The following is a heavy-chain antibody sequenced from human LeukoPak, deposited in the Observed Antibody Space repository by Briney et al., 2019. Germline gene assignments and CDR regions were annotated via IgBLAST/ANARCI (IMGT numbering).Heavy chain of an antibody. CDR2: IYYIGST. D-gene: IGHD6-13*01. V-gene: IGHV4-59*01. Sequence: SESLSLTCTVSGGSISSYYWSWIRQPPGKGLEWIGFIYYIGSTNYNPSLKSRVTISVDTSKNQFSLKLSSVTAADAAVYYCARVNSSSWVLDAFDIWGQGTMVTVSS. CDR3: ARVNSSSWVLDAFDI. CDR1: GGSISSYY. J-gene: IGHJ3*02.